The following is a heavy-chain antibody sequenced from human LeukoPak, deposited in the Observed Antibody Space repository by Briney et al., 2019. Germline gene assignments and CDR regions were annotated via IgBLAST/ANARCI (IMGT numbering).Heavy chain of an antibody. Sequence: PGGSLRLSCAASGFTFSSYAMSWVRQPPGKGLEWIGEINHSGSTNYNPSLKSRVTISVDTSKNQFSLKLSSVTAADTAVYYCARARSGWYYFDYWGQGTLVTVSS. D-gene: IGHD6-19*01. CDR1: GFTFSSYA. J-gene: IGHJ4*02. CDR2: INHSGST. V-gene: IGHV4-34*01. CDR3: ARARSGWYYFDY.